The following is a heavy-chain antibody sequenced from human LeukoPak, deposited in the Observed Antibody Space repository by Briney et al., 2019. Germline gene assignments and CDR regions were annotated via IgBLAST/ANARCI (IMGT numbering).Heavy chain of an antibody. CDR1: GYTLTELS. CDR3: ATPGHLNYYYYYMDV. J-gene: IGHJ6*03. Sequence: ASVKVSCKVSGYTLTELSMHWVRQAPGKGLEWMGGFDPEDGETIYAQKFQGRVTMTEDTSTDTAYMELSSLRSEDTAVYYCATPGHLNYYYYYMDVWGKGTTVTVSS. V-gene: IGHV1-24*01. CDR2: FDPEDGET.